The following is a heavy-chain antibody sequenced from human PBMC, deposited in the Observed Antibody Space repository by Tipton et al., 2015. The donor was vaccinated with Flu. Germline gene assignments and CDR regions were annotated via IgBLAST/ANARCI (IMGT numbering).Heavy chain of an antibody. CDR3: AKDLGIAAAGRYAFDI. Sequence: LSLTCAASGFTFSSYAMSWVRQAPGKGLEWVSAISGSGGSTYYADSVKGRFTISRDNSKNTLYLQMNSLRAEDTAVYYCAKDLGIAAAGRYAFDIWGQGTMVTVSS. D-gene: IGHD6-13*01. CDR2: ISGSGGST. CDR1: GFTFSSYA. V-gene: IGHV3-23*01. J-gene: IGHJ3*02.